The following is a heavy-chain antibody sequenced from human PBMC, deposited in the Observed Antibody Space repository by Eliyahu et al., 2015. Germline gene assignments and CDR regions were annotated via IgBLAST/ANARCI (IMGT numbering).Heavy chain of an antibody. CDR3: ATDDRTNIDAFDI. V-gene: IGHV4-39*07. CDR2: FFYSGNT. J-gene: IGHJ3*02. Sequence: QLQLQESGPGLVKPSETLSLTCTVSGDSIRSSNYFWGWIRQPPGKGLEWIGSFFYSGNTYYNPSLKSRVTISVDTSKNQFSLKVISVTAADTAVYYCATDDRTNIDAFDIWGQGTMVTVSS. CDR1: GDSIRSSNYF. D-gene: IGHD1/OR15-1a*01.